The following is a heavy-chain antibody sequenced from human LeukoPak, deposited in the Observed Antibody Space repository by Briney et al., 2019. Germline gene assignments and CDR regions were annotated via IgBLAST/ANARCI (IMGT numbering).Heavy chain of an antibody. J-gene: IGHJ6*03. CDR1: GFTFSTYA. Sequence: GRSLRLSCVPSGFTFSTYAMYWVRQAPGKGLEWVAVMWYDGSNEHYADSVKGRFTISRDDSENTLDLQMNSLRTEDTAVYYCARGGITIFGVATYLDVWGKGTTVIVSS. V-gene: IGHV3-30*04. CDR3: ARGGITIFGVATYLDV. CDR2: MWYDGSNE. D-gene: IGHD3-3*01.